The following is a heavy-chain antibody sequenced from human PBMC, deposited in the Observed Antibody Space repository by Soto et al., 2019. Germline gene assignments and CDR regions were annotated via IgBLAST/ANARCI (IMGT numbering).Heavy chain of an antibody. CDR2: VHHSWGS. CDR1: GGSISSYY. J-gene: IGHJ6*02. V-gene: IGHV4-59*08. D-gene: IGHD3-10*01. Sequence: QVQLQESGPGLVKPSETLSLSCTVSGGSISSYYWSWFRQSPGKRMEWIGYVHHSWGSSYNPSLQSRVEISLATSKSQYSLKVTSVTATDTAVYYCARQGFGPLHGLVDVWGQGTTVTVSS. CDR3: ARQGFGPLHGLVDV.